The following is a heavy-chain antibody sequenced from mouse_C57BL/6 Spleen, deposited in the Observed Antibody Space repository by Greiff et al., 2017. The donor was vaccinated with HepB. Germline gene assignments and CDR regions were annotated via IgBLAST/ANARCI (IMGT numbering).Heavy chain of an antibody. CDR1: GYTFTSYW. Sequence: QVQLQQPGAELVKPGASVKLSCKASGYTFTSYWMHWVKQRPGQGLEWIGMIHPNSGSTNYNEKFKSKATLTVDKSSSTAYMQLSSLTSEDSAVYYCARRVARYAMDYWGQGTSVTVSS. V-gene: IGHV1-64*01. J-gene: IGHJ4*01. D-gene: IGHD1-3*01. CDR3: ARRVARYAMDY. CDR2: IHPNSGST.